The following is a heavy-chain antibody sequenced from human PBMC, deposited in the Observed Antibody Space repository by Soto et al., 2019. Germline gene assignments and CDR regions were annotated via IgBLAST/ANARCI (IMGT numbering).Heavy chain of an antibody. J-gene: IGHJ5*02. V-gene: IGHV4-39*01. Sequence: QLQLQESGPGLVKPSETPSLTCTVSGGSISSSSYYWGWIRQPPGKGLEWIGSIYYSGSTYYNPSLKSRVTISVDTSKNQFSLKLSSVTAADTAVYYCARQAMIVVGGWFDPWGQGTLVTVSS. CDR2: IYYSGST. CDR1: GGSISSSSYY. D-gene: IGHD3-22*01. CDR3: ARQAMIVVGGWFDP.